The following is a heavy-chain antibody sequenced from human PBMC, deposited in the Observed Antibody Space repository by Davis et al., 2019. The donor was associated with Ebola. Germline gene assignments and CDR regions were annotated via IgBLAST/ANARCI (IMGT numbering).Heavy chain of an antibody. CDR3: ARVVRFFYYYYYYMDV. J-gene: IGHJ6*03. D-gene: IGHD3-3*01. CDR1: GYTFTSYA. CDR2: INAGNGNT. V-gene: IGHV1-3*01. Sequence: ASVKVSCKASGYTFTSYAMHWVRQAPGQRLEWMGWINAGNGNTKYSQKFQGRVTITRDTSASTAYMELSSLRSEDTAVYYCARVVRFFYYYYYYMDVWGKGTTVTISS.